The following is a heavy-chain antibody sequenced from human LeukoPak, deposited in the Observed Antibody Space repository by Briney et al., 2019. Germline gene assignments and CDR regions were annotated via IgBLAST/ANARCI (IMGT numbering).Heavy chain of an antibody. D-gene: IGHD3-10*01. CDR1: GGTFSSYA. J-gene: IGHJ4*02. CDR2: ITPILGIA. CDR3: ARDLFSGYYYGSGSYGDFDY. V-gene: IGHV1-69*04. Sequence: ASVTVSCKASGGTFSSYAISWVRQAPGQGLEWMGRITPILGIANYAQKFQGRVTITADKSTSTAYMELSSLRSEDTAVYYCARDLFSGYYYGSGSYGDFDYWGQGTLVTVSS.